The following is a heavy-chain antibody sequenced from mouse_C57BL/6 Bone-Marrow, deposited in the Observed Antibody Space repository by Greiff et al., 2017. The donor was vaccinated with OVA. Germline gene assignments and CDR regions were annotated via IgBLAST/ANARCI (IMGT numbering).Heavy chain of an antibody. CDR3: ARKITTVPSLYWYFDV. Sequence: EVQLQQSGPELVKPGASVKIPCKASGYTFTDYNMDWVKQSHGKSLEWIGDINPNNGGTIYNQKFKGKATLTVDQSSSTAYMELRSLTSEDTAVYYCARKITTVPSLYWYFDVWGTGTTVTVSS. CDR1: GYTFTDYN. J-gene: IGHJ1*03. D-gene: IGHD1-1*01. V-gene: IGHV1-18*01. CDR2: INPNNGGT.